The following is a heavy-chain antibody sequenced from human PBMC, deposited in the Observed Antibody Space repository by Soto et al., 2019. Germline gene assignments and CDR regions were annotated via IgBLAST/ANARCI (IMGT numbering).Heavy chain of an antibody. J-gene: IGHJ3*02. D-gene: IGHD3-3*01. Sequence: GGSLRLSCAASGFTFSTYAMSWVRQAPGRGLEWVSAISRSGGITYYADSVTGRFTISRDNSKNTLYLQMNSLRAEDTAVYYCAKGGFITIFAFDIWGQGTMVTVSS. CDR3: AKGGFITIFAFDI. V-gene: IGHV3-23*01. CDR1: GFTFSTYA. CDR2: ISRSGGIT.